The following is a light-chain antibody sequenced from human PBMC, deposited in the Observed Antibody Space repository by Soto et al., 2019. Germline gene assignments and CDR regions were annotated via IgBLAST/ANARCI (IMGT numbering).Light chain of an antibody. Sequence: QSVLTQPPSASGTPGQRVHSSCSGSSSNIGSNYVYWYRQFPGTAPKLLIQRNNQRPSGVPARFSGSKSGTSASLAISGLRSEDEADYYCGGWDDSLSGPVFGGGTKLTVL. CDR1: SSNIGSNY. CDR3: GGWDDSLSGPV. V-gene: IGLV1-47*01. CDR2: RNN. J-gene: IGLJ2*01.